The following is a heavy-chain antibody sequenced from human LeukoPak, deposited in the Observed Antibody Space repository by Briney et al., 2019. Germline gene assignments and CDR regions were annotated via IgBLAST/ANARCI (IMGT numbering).Heavy chain of an antibody. J-gene: IGHJ4*02. CDR1: GFTFSSYS. Sequence: GGSLRLSCAASGFTFSSYSMNWVRQAPGKGLEWVSSISSSSSYIYYADSVKGRFTISRDNAKNSLYLQMNSLRAEDTAVYYCARDPHLGFGELWGQGTLVTVSS. CDR3: ARDPHLGFGEL. CDR2: ISSSSSYI. V-gene: IGHV3-21*01. D-gene: IGHD3-10*01.